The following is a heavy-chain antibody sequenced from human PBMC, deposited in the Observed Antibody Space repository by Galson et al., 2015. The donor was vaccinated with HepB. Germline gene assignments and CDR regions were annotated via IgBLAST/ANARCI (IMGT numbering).Heavy chain of an antibody. CDR2: ISGSGGST. CDR1: GFTFSSYA. V-gene: IGHV3-23*01. Sequence: SLRLSCAASGFTFSSYAMSWVRQAPGKGLEWVSAISGSGGSTYYADSVKGRFTISRDNSKNTLYLQMNSLRAEDTAVYYCAKGARYCSSTSCLNWFDPWGQGTLVTVSS. CDR3: AKGARYCSSTSCLNWFDP. J-gene: IGHJ5*02. D-gene: IGHD2-2*01.